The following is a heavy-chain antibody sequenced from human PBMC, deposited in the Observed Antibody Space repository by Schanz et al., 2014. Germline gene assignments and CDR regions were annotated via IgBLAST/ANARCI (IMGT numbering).Heavy chain of an antibody. Sequence: QVRMQESGPGLVKPSQTLSLTCTVSGGSISRGTHYWTWIRQLPGKGLEWIGHIYYTGTIFYNPSLKSRVIISVDTSKNQCSLRLTSVTAADTAVYYCAGGYCTSTSCRYSAFDIWGQGTMVTVSS. CDR2: IYYTGTI. V-gene: IGHV4-31*03. CDR1: GGSISRGTHY. D-gene: IGHD2-2*01. CDR3: AGGYCTSTSCRYSAFDI. J-gene: IGHJ3*02.